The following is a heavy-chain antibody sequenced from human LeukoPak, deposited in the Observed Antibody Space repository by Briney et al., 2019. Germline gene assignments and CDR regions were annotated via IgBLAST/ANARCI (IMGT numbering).Heavy chain of an antibody. J-gene: IGHJ4*02. V-gene: IGHV3-49*04. D-gene: IGHD7-27*01. CDR1: GFSFGDYA. CDR2: IRGKAYGGTT. CDR3: TRAQLGIRY. Sequence: GGSLRLSCTASGFSFGDYAMSWVRQAPGKGLEWVGFIRGKAYGGTTEYAASVKGRFTISRDDSKSIAYLQMNSLKTEDTAVYYCTRAQLGIRYWGQGTLVTVSS.